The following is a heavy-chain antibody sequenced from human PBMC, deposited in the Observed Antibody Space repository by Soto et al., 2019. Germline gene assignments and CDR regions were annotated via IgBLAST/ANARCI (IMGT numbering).Heavy chain of an antibody. Sequence: PGGSLRLSCSASGFTFNNYAIHWVRQAPGKGLQYVSTISNNGGNTFYDDSVKGRFTISRDNSKNTLYLQMSSLRAEDTAVYYCVKDARNYGDETYYYGMDVWGQGTTVTVSS. CDR2: ISNNGGNT. V-gene: IGHV3-64D*06. CDR3: VKDARNYGDETYYYGMDV. J-gene: IGHJ6*02. CDR1: GFTFNNYA. D-gene: IGHD4-17*01.